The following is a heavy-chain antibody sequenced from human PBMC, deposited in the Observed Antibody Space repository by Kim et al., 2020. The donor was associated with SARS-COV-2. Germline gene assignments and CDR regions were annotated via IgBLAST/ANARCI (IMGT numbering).Heavy chain of an antibody. J-gene: IGHJ2*01. CDR2: IYSGGST. CDR3: ARDQGCSGGSCYPAPWYFDL. D-gene: IGHD2-15*01. V-gene: IGHV3-53*01. CDR1: GFTVSSNY. Sequence: GGSLRLSCAASGFTVSSNYMSWVRQAPGKGLEWVSVIYSGGSTYYADSVKGRFTISRDNSKNTLYLQMNSLRAEDTAVYYCARDQGCSGGSCYPAPWYFDLWGRGTLVTVSS.